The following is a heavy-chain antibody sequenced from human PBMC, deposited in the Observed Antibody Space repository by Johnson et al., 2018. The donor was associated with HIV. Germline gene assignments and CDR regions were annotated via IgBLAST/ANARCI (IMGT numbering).Heavy chain of an antibody. V-gene: IGHV3-11*04. J-gene: IGHJ3*02. CDR2: ISSSGSTK. D-gene: IGHD3-22*01. Sequence: QVQLVESGGGLVKPGGSLRLSCAASGFTFSDYYMSWIRQAPGKGLEWVSYISSSGSTKYYADSVKGRFTLSRDNSKNTLYLQMNSLRAEDTAVYYCARERNMIVVDDDAFDIWGQGTMVTVSA. CDR3: ARERNMIVVDDDAFDI. CDR1: GFTFSDYY.